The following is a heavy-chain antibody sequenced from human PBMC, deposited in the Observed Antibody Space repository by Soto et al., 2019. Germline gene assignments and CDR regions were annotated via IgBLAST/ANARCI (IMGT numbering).Heavy chain of an antibody. V-gene: IGHV3-23*01. J-gene: IGHJ6*02. CDR1: GFTFSSYA. CDR2: ISGSGGST. Sequence: PGGSLRLSCAASGFTFSSYAMSWVRQAPGKGLEWVSAISGSGGSTYYADSVKGRFTISRDNSKNTLYLQMNSLRAEDTAVYYCAKDPASYDSSGWYYYYYYGMDVWGQGTTVTVSS. D-gene: IGHD3-22*01. CDR3: AKDPASYDSSGWYYYYYYGMDV.